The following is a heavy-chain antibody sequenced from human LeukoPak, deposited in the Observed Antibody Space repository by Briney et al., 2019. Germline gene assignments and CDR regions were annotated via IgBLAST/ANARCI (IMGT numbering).Heavy chain of an antibody. J-gene: IGHJ4*02. CDR2: INSDGSST. CDR1: GFTFSSYW. CDR3: AKGEGVEGASVRALDF. D-gene: IGHD1-26*01. Sequence: GGSLRLSCAASGFTFSSYWMHWVRQAPGKGLVWVSRINSDGSSTSYADSVKGRFTISRDNAKNTVYLQMNSLRVEDTAVYYCAKGEGVEGASVRALDFWGQGTLVTVSS. V-gene: IGHV3-74*01.